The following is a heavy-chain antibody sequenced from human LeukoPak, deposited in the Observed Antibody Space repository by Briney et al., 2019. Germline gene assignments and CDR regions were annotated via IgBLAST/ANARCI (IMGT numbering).Heavy chain of an antibody. D-gene: IGHD6-19*01. CDR3: AKDIPYSSGWYGPQNAFDI. CDR1: GFTFSSYA. CDR2: ISGSGGST. J-gene: IGHJ3*02. V-gene: IGHV3-23*01. Sequence: GGSLRLSCAASGFTFSSYAMSWVRQAPGKGLEWVSAISGSGGSTYYADSVKGRFTISRDNAKNSLYLQMNSLRAEDTALYYCAKDIPYSSGWYGPQNAFDIWGQGTMVTVSS.